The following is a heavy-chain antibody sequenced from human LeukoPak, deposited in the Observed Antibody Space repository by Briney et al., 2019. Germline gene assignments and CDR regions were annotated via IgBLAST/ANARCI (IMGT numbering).Heavy chain of an antibody. CDR2: INHSGST. Sequence: PSETLSLTCTVSGGSISGYYWSWIRQPPGKGLEWIGEINHSGSTNYNPSLKSRVTISVDTSKNQFSLKLSSVTAADTAVYYCARGESDYDFWSGYSHDAFDIWGQGTMVTVSS. J-gene: IGHJ3*02. D-gene: IGHD3-3*01. CDR3: ARGESDYDFWSGYSHDAFDI. V-gene: IGHV4-34*01. CDR1: GGSISGYY.